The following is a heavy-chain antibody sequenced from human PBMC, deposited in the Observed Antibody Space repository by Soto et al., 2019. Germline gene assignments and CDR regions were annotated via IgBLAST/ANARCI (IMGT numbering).Heavy chain of an antibody. D-gene: IGHD4-17*01. CDR1: GFTFSSYA. CDR3: AKCMTTLTTFPFDI. J-gene: IGHJ3*02. V-gene: IGHV3-23*01. CDR2: ISGSGGGT. Sequence: EVQLLESGGGLVQPGGSLRLSCAASGFTFSSYAMSWVRQAPGKGLEWVSAISGSGGGTYYAESVKGRFTISRDNAENTLYLQMTSLTAEDTAVYYCAKCMTTLTTFPFDIWGQGTMVTVSS.